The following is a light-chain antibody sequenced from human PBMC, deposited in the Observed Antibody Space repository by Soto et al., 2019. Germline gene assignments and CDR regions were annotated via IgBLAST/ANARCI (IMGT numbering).Light chain of an antibody. CDR3: CSYAGDYMFV. Sequence: QSALTQPASVSGSPGQSITISCTGTSTDVGSYNYVSWYQLHPGKAPKLMISEVSNRPSGVSDRFSGSKSDNTASLTISGLQAEDEGDYYCCSYAGDYMFVFGTGTKVTVL. J-gene: IGLJ1*01. CDR2: EVS. V-gene: IGLV2-23*02. CDR1: STDVGSYNY.